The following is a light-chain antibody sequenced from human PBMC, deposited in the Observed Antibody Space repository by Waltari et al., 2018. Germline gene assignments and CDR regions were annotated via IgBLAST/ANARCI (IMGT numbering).Light chain of an antibody. V-gene: IGKV1-NL1*01. J-gene: IGKJ1*01. CDR2: AAS. Sequence: DIQMTQSPSSLSASVGDRVTITCRASQGISNSLAWYQQKAGKAPKLLLYAASRLESGVRCRCSGSVSGTDYTLTISSLQPEDFATYYGQQYYSIPPTFGQGTKVEIK. CDR3: QQYYSIPPT. CDR1: QGISNS.